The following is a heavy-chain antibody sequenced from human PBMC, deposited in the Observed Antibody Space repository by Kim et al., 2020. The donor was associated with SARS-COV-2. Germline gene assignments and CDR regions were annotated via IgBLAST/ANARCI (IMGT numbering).Heavy chain of an antibody. CDR3: ARGKWELLTAIDS. CDR2: ISFDGNNK. V-gene: IGHV3-30*09. J-gene: IGHJ4*02. D-gene: IGHD3-10*01. Sequence: GGSLRLSCATSRFTFSIHAMHWVRQAPGKGLEWVALISFDGNNKYYADSVKGRFAISRDNSKNTLYLQMNSLRADDTAIYYCARGKWELLTAIDSWGRGTLVTVSS. CDR1: RFTFSIHA.